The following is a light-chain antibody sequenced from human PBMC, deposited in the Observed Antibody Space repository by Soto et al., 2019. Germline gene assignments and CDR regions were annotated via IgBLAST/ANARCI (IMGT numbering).Light chain of an antibody. J-gene: IGKJ5*01. CDR1: ESIARH. Sequence: DIQMTQSPSSLSASVGDSVTITCRASESIARHLNWYQQKPGKAPKLLIYAASSLQNGVPSRFRGGGSGTDFTLTISNLQPEDFATYYCQQSYSTLSITFGQGTRLQIK. CDR3: QQSYSTLSIT. V-gene: IGKV1-39*01. CDR2: AAS.